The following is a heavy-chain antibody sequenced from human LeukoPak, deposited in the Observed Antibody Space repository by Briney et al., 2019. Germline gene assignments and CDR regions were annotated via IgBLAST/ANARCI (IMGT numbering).Heavy chain of an antibody. D-gene: IGHD2-2*01. V-gene: IGHV3-23*01. J-gene: IGHJ4*02. CDR2: TSGSGGST. CDR1: GFTFSSYA. Sequence: PGGSLRLSCAASGFTFSSYAMSWVRQAPGKGLEWVSATSGSGGSTYYADSVKGRFTISRDNSKNTLYLQMNSLRAEDTAIYYCARVRSSYCSSISCSQGYFDYWGQGTLVTVSS. CDR3: ARVRSSYCSSISCSQGYFDY.